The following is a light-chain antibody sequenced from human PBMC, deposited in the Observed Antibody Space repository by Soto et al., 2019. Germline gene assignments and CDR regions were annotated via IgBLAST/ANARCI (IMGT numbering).Light chain of an antibody. V-gene: IGKV1-8*01. CDR1: HGISSY. CDR3: QQYYSYPRT. Sequence: ALRMTQSPSSFSASTGDRVTITCRASHGISSYLAWYQQKPGKAPKLLIYAASTLQSGVPSRFSGSGSGTDFTLTISCQQSEDFATYYCQQYYSYPRTFGGGTKVEIK. CDR2: AAS. J-gene: IGKJ4*01.